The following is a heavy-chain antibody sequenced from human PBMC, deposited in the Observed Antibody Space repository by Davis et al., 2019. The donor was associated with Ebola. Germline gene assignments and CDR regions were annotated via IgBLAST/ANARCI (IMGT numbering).Heavy chain of an antibody. CDR3: ARVGGYDFWSGLYYYYGMDV. V-gene: IGHV3-7*01. CDR1: GFTFSSYW. CDR2: IKQDGSEK. J-gene: IGHJ6*04. Sequence: PGGSLRLSCAASGFTFSSYWMSWVRQAPGKGLEWVANIKQDGSEKYYVDSVKGRFTISRDNAKNSLYLQMNSLRAEDTAVYYCARVGGYDFWSGLYYYYGMDVWGKGTTVTVSS. D-gene: IGHD3-3*01.